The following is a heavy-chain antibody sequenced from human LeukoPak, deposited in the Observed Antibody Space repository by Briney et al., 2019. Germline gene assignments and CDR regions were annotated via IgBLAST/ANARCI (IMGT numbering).Heavy chain of an antibody. CDR1: EFTFSSYA. Sequence: GRSLRLSCAASEFTFSSYAMHWVRQAPGKGLEWVAVISYDGSNKYYADSVKGRFTISRDNSKNTLYLQMNSLRAEDTAVYYCARGATVVTADYWGQGTLVTVSS. J-gene: IGHJ4*02. D-gene: IGHD4-23*01. CDR2: ISYDGSNK. V-gene: IGHV3-30-3*01. CDR3: ARGATVVTADY.